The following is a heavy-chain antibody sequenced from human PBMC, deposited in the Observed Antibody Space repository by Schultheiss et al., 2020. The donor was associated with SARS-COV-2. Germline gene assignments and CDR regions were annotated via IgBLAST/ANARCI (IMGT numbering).Heavy chain of an antibody. Sequence: GGSLRLSCVDSGFNFTISAITWVRQAPGKGLEWISSISSSGGSTYYADSVRGRFTISRDNSKNTLYLQMNSLRAEDTAVYYCANSQPGLDYWGQGTLVTVSS. CDR1: GFNFTISA. V-gene: IGHV3-23*01. J-gene: IGHJ4*02. CDR2: ISSSGGST. D-gene: IGHD3-10*01. CDR3: ANSQPGLDY.